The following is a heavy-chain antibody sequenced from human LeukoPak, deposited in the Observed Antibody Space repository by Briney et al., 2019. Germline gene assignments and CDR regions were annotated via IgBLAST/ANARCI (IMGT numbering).Heavy chain of an antibody. J-gene: IGHJ6*02. CDR3: ARVIRGYSYGSYGMDV. D-gene: IGHD5-18*01. V-gene: IGHV1-8*01. CDR2: MNPNSGNT. CDR1: GYTFTSYD. Sequence: ASVKVSCKASGYTFTSYDINWVRQATGQGLEWMGWMNPNSGNTGYAQKFQGRVTMTRNTSISTAYMELSSLRSEDTAVYYCARVIRGYSYGSYGMDVWGQGTTVTVSS.